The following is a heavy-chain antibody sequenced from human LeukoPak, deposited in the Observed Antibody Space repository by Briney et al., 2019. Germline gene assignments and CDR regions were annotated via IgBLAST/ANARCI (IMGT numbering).Heavy chain of an antibody. D-gene: IGHD6-19*01. Sequence: GGSLRLSCAASGFTFRDYDMTWIRQAPGKGLEWVSYISSSDTTMYNADSVKGRFTISRDNSKNTLYLQMNSLRAEDTAVYYCARILDSAWGELGYWGQGTLVTVSS. V-gene: IGHV3-11*04. CDR2: ISSSDTTM. J-gene: IGHJ4*02. CDR3: ARILDSAWGELGY. CDR1: GFTFRDYD.